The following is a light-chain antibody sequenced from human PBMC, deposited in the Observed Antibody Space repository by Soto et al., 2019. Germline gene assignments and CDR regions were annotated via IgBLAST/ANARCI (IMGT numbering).Light chain of an antibody. Sequence: EIVFTQSPATLSLSPGESATLSCRASQSVTTYLAWYQQKPGQAPRLLIYDASSRATGIPARFSGSGSGTDFTLTISRLEPEDFALYYCLQRSNWPPLLSVGGGTKGDIK. CDR1: QSVTTY. CDR2: DAS. V-gene: IGKV3-11*01. CDR3: LQRSNWPPLLS. J-gene: IGKJ4*01.